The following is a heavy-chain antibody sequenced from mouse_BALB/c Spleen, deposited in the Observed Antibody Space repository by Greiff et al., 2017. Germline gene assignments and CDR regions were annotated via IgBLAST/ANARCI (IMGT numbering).Heavy chain of an antibody. J-gene: IGHJ4*01. CDR2: IDPANGNT. Sequence: VQLQQSGAELVKPGASVKLSCTASGFNIKDTYMHWVKQRPEQGLEWIGRIDPANGNTKYDPKFQGKATITADTSSNTAYLQLSSLTSEDTAVYYCARFYYGYDKAMEDWGQGTSVTVSS. V-gene: IGHV14-3*02. D-gene: IGHD2-2*01. CDR1: GFNIKDTY. CDR3: ARFYYGYDKAMED.